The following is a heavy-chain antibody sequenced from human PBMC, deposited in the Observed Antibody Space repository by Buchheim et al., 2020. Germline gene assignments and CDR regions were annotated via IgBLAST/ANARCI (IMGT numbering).Heavy chain of an antibody. Sequence: QVQLVQSGAEVKKPGASVKVSCKASGYTFTSYYMHWVRQAPGQGLEWMGIINPSGGSTSYAQKFQGRVTMTRDTSTSTVYMELSSLRSEDTAVYYCARDGIDCSGGSCYPEYYYYGMDVWGQGTT. J-gene: IGHJ6*02. CDR3: ARDGIDCSGGSCYPEYYYYGMDV. CDR1: GYTFTSYY. V-gene: IGHV1-46*01. CDR2: INPSGGST. D-gene: IGHD2-15*01.